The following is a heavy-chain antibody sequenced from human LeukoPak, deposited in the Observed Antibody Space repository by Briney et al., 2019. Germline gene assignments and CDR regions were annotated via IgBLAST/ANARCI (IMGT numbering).Heavy chain of an antibody. D-gene: IGHD2-2*02. CDR2: ISGSGGST. CDR3: AKDLGYCSSTSCYKPFDY. J-gene: IGHJ4*02. CDR1: GFTFSSYA. V-gene: IGHV3-23*01. Sequence: GGSLRLSCAASGFTFSSYAMSWVRQAPEKGLEWVSAISGSGGSTYYADSVKGRFTISRDKSKNTLYLQMNSLRAEDTAVYYCAKDLGYCSSTSCYKPFDYWGQGTLVTVSS.